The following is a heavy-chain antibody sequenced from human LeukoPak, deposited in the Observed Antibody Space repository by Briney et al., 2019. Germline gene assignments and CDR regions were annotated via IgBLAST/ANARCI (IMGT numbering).Heavy chain of an antibody. CDR3: ARVGDDYGDYGGGNDAFDI. D-gene: IGHD4-17*01. CDR1: GGSISSGSYY. CDR2: IYTSGST. J-gene: IGHJ3*02. Sequence: SGTLSLTCTVSGGSISSGSYYWSWIRQPAGKGLEWIGRIYTSGSTNYNPSLKSRVTISVDTSKNQFSLKLSSVTAADTAVYYCARVGDDYGDYGGGNDAFDIWGQGTMVTVSS. V-gene: IGHV4-61*02.